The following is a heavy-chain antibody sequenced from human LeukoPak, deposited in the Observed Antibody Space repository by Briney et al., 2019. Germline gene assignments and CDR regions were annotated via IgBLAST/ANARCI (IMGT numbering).Heavy chain of an antibody. CDR1: GVSFSGYY. V-gene: IGHV4-34*01. CDR3: ARRRPLIAAAGTTNWFDP. Sequence: SETLSLTCAVYGVSFSGYYWSWIRQPPGKGLEWIGEINHSGSTNYNPSLKSRVTISVDTSKNQFSLKLSSVTAADTAVYYCARRRPLIAAAGTTNWFDPWGQGTLVTVSS. CDR2: INHSGST. D-gene: IGHD6-13*01. J-gene: IGHJ5*02.